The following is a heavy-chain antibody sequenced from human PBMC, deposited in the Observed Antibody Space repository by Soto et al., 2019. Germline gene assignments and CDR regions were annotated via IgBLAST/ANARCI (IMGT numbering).Heavy chain of an antibody. CDR1: GFTFSNYG. J-gene: IGHJ3*02. V-gene: IGHV3-33*01. D-gene: IGHD4-17*01. CDR3: ASPRTTVVTPLDAFDI. Sequence: QAQLVESGGGVVQPGRSLRLSCAASGFTFSNYGMHWVRQAPGKGLEWVALIWLDGSNENYADFVKGRFTISRDNFKNTLYLQMNSLRAEDTAVSYCASPRTTVVTPLDAFDIWCQGTMVTVSS. CDR2: IWLDGSNE.